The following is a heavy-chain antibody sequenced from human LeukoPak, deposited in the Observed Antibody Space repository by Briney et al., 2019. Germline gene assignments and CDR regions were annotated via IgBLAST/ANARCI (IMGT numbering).Heavy chain of an antibody. CDR2: ISSSSRTV. CDR3: AREMDTAMVTDY. V-gene: IGHV3-48*01. J-gene: IGHJ4*02. D-gene: IGHD5-18*01. Sequence: GGSLRLSCAASGFTFSSHSMNWIRQAPGKGLEWVSYISSSSRTVYHADSVKGRFTISRDNAKNSLFLQMNSLRAEDTAVYYCAREMDTAMVTDYWGQGTLVTVSS. CDR1: GFTFSSHS.